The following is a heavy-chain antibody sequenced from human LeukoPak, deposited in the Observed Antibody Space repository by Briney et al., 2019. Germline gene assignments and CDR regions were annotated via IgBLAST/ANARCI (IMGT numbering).Heavy chain of an antibody. J-gene: IGHJ6*03. D-gene: IGHD2-2*01. CDR2: INHSGST. CDR1: GGSFSGYY. V-gene: IGHV4-34*01. Sequence: SETLSLTCAVYGGSFSGYYWTWIRQPPGKGLEWIGEINHSGSTNYNPSLKSRVTISVDTSKNQFSLKLSSVTAADTTVYYCARQNFYRYCRSTSCYRPYYYYYMDVWGKGTTVTISS. CDR3: ARQNFYRYCRSTSCYRPYYYYYMDV.